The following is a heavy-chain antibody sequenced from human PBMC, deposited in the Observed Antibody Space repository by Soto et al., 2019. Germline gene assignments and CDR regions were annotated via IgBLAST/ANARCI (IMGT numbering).Heavy chain of an antibody. CDR2: ASDIEGRT. Sequence: EVQLLESGGGLVQPGGSLRLSCAASGFTFRSFAMSWVRQAPGKGPEWVAAASDIEGRTYYADSVKGQFTISRDNSKNTVYLQMNSLRAEDTAIYYCAKEPPRKGYADYWGQGTQVTVSS. CDR1: GFTFRSFA. J-gene: IGHJ4*02. V-gene: IGHV3-23*01. CDR3: AKEPPRKGYADY. D-gene: IGHD1-1*01.